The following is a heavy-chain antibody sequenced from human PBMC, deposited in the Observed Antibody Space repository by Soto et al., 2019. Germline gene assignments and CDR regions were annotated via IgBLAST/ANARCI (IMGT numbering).Heavy chain of an antibody. J-gene: IGHJ4*02. CDR2: ISSSSSYI. CDR3: ARDPGQLGIDFFDY. V-gene: IGHV3-21*01. CDR1: GFTFSSYS. Sequence: GGSLRLSCAASGFTFSSYSMNWVRQAPGKGLEWVSSISSSSSYIYYADSVKGRFTISRDNAKNSLYLQMNSLRAEDTAVYYCARDPGQLGIDFFDYWGQGTLVTVSS. D-gene: IGHD7-27*01.